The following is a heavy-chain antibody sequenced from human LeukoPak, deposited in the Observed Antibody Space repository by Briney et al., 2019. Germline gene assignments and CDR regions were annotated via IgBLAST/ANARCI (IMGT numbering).Heavy chain of an antibody. D-gene: IGHD1-26*01. CDR3: ARGGLATAYGMDV. V-gene: IGHV4-34*01. CDR2: INHSGST. Sequence: SETLSLTCAVYGGSFSGYYWSWIRQPTGKGLEWIGEINHSGSTNYNPSLKSRVTISVDTSKNQFSLKLSSVTAADTAVYYCARGGLATAYGMDVWGQGTTVTVSS. J-gene: IGHJ6*02. CDR1: GGSFSGYY.